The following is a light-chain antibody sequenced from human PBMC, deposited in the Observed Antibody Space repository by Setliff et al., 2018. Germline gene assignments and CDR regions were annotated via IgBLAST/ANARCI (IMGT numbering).Light chain of an antibody. V-gene: IGLV2-8*01. CDR2: EVS. CDR1: SSDVGGYNF. J-gene: IGLJ1*01. Sequence: QSVLTQPPSASGSPGQPVTISCTGTSSDVGGYNFVAWYQQHPGKAPKLMIYEVSKRPSGVPDRFSGSKSGNTASLTVSGLQAEDEADYYCSSYAGNYIYVFGTGTKVTVL. CDR3: SSYAGNYIYV.